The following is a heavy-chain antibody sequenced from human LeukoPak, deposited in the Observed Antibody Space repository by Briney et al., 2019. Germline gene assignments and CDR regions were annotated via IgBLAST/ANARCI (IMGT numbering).Heavy chain of an antibody. Sequence: AASVKVSCKASGYTFTGYYMHWVRQAPGQGLGWMGWINPNSGGTNYAQKFQGRVTMTRDTSISTAYMELSRLRSDDTAVYYCARFGPYYYDSSGYYYYWGQGTLVTVSS. CDR1: GYTFTGYY. V-gene: IGHV1-2*02. D-gene: IGHD3-22*01. CDR3: ARFGPYYYDSSGYYYY. J-gene: IGHJ4*02. CDR2: INPNSGGT.